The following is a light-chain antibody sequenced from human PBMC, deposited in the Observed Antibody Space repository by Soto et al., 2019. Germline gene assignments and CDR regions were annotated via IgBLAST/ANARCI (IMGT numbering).Light chain of an antibody. J-gene: IGKJ1*01. CDR1: QSLGTN. V-gene: IGKV3-15*01. CDR2: GAS. CDR3: QQANQGPRT. Sequence: EIEMTQYPATLSVSPGERATLSCRASQSLGTNLAWFQQKPGQVPRPLIHGASTRATGIPARFSGSGSGTDFTLTISSLQSEDFAVYYCQQANQGPRTFGQGTKV.